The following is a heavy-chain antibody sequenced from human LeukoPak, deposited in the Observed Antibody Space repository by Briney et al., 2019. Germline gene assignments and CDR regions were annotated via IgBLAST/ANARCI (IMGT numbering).Heavy chain of an antibody. J-gene: IGHJ4*02. Sequence: SGTLSLTCAVYGGSFSGYYWIWIRQPPGKGLEWIGEINHSGSTNYNPSLKSRVTISVDTSKKQFSLKLSYVTAAHTAPYYCARDLTLDMWGQGTLVTVSS. V-gene: IGHV4-34*01. CDR2: INHSGST. CDR1: GGSFSGYY. D-gene: IGHD2-15*01. CDR3: ARDLTLDM.